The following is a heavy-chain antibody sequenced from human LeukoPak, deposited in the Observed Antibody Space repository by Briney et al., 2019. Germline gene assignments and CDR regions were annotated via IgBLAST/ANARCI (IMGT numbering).Heavy chain of an antibody. J-gene: IGHJ4*02. Sequence: SVKVSCKASGGTFSTYAISWVRQAPGQGLEWMGGIIPVFGTEKYAQKFQGRVTITVDESTDTAYMELSSLRSADTAVYYCARELDGYNRHRGQGTLVTVSS. CDR1: GGTFSTYA. CDR2: IIPVFGTE. V-gene: IGHV1-69*13. CDR3: ARELDGYNRH. D-gene: IGHD5-24*01.